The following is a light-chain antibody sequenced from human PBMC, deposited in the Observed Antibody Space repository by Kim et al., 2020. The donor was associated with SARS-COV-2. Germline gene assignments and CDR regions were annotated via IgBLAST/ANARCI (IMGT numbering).Light chain of an antibody. CDR2: KAS. CDR1: QSISSW. J-gene: IGKJ1*01. Sequence: DIQMTQSPSTLSASVGDRVTITCRASQSISSWLAWYQQQPGKAPKLLISKASSLESGVPSRFSGSGSGTEFTLTISTLQPDDFAIYYCQQYSSYWTFGQGTKVDIK. CDR3: QQYSSYWT. V-gene: IGKV1-5*03.